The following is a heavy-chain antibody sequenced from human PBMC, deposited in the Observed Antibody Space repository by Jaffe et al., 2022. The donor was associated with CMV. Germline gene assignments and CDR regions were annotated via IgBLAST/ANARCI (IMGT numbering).Heavy chain of an antibody. D-gene: IGHD3-16*02. CDR1: GFTFSSYS. V-gene: IGHV3-21*01. CDR2: ISSSSSYI. Sequence: EVQLVESGGGLVKPGGSLRLSCAASGFTFSSYSMNWVRQAPGKGLEWVSSISSSSSYIYYADSVKGRFTISRDNAKNSLYLQMNSLRAEDTAVYYCARDRKLYDYVWGSYRIFDYWGQGTLVTVSS. CDR3: ARDRKLYDYVWGSYRIFDY. J-gene: IGHJ4*02.